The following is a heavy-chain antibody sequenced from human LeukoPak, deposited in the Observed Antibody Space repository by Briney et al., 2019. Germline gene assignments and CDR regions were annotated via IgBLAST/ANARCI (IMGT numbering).Heavy chain of an antibody. J-gene: IGHJ5*02. CDR1: GDSISTQY. V-gene: IGHV4-4*07. CDR2: VSTSGSI. D-gene: IGHD6-25*01. Sequence: PSETLSLTCTVSGDSISTQYWSWIRQPAGKGLEWIGRVSTSGSIDYIPALNSRVTMSVDTSKSQFSLRLTSVTAADTAVYYCAKFRGYGWFDPWGQGTLVTVSS. CDR3: AKFRGYGWFDP.